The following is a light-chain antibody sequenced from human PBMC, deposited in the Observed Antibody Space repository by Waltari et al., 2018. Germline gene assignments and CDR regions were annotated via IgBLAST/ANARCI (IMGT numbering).Light chain of an antibody. Sequence: DIQMTQSPSSLSGSVGDRVTITCRASQSISTYLNWYQPKPGKAPKLLISSASSLQSGVPSRFSGSGSGTDFTLTISSLQPEDFATYYCQQSYSSPQTFGQGTKVEIK. CDR2: SAS. CDR3: QQSYSSPQT. CDR1: QSISTY. V-gene: IGKV1-39*01. J-gene: IGKJ1*01.